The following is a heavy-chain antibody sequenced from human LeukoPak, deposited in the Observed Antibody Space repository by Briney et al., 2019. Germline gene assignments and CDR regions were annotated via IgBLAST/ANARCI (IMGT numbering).Heavy chain of an antibody. CDR3: AKVHFSSGWVYDFDN. J-gene: IGHJ4*02. D-gene: IGHD6-19*01. V-gene: IGHV3-30*18. CDR1: GFTLQSHW. CDR2: ISYDGSNK. Sequence: GSLGLFLATSGFTLQSHWHHRVRQGSRQGVGGVGSISYDGSNKYYADSVKGRFTISRDNSKNTLYLEMNSLRAEDTAVYYCAKVHFSSGWVYDFDNWGQGTLVTVSS.